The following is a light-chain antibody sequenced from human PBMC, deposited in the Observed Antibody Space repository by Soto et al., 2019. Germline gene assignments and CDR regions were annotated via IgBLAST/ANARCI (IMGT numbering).Light chain of an antibody. J-gene: IGLJ1*01. CDR3: SSYTTSGTLV. V-gene: IGLV2-14*03. CDR1: SSDVGAYNY. Sequence: QSALTQPASVSGSPGQSITISCTGTSSDVGAYNYVSWFQHHPGKAPKLMIFDVGNRPSGVSNRFSGSKSGNTASLTMSGLQAEDEADCYCSSYTTSGTLVFGTGTKVTVL. CDR2: DVG.